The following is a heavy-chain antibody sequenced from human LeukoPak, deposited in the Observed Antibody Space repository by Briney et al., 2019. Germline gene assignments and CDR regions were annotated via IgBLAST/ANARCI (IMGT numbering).Heavy chain of an antibody. CDR2: IYYSGST. CDR1: GGSISSYY. CDR3: ARMFKDSRIDY. J-gene: IGHJ4*02. Sequence: PSETLSLTCTVSGGSISSYYWSWIRQPPGKGLEWIGYIYYSGSTNYNPSLKSRVTISVDTSKNQFSLKLSSVTAADTAVYYCARMFKDSRIDYWGQGTLVTVSS. V-gene: IGHV4-59*08. D-gene: IGHD6-13*01.